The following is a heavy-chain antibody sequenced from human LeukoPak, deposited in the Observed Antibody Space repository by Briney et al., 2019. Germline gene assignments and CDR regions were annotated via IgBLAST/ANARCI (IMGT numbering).Heavy chain of an antibody. V-gene: IGHV1-18*01. Sequence: ASVKVSCKASGYTFTSYGISWVRQAPGQGLEWMGWISAYNGNTNYAQKLRGRVTMTTDTSTSTAYMELRSLRSDDTAVYYCARDLGEYSSSWTANAFDIWGQGTMVTVSS. CDR3: ARDLGEYSSSWTANAFDI. CDR2: ISAYNGNT. D-gene: IGHD6-13*01. J-gene: IGHJ3*02. CDR1: GYTFTSYG.